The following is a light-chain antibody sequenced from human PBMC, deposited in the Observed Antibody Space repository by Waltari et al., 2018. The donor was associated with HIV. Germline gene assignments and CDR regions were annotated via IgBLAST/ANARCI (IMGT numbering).Light chain of an antibody. CDR1: QNISSNY. J-gene: IGKJ1*01. V-gene: IGKV3-20*01. CDR2: GAS. Sequence: EAVLTQSPGTLSLSPGERATLSGRARQNISSNYLCWYQKKPGQAPRLLLYGASSRATGIPDRFSGSGSGTDFTLTISRLEPEDFAVYYCQQYGSSPRFGQGTKVEIK. CDR3: QQYGSSPR.